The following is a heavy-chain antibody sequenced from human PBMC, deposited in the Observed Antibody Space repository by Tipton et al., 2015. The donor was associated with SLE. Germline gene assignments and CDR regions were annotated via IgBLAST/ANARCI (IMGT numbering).Heavy chain of an antibody. D-gene: IGHD6-13*01. J-gene: IGHJ4*02. CDR3: ARGAGIAAADNDFDY. Sequence: GLVKPSQTLSLTCAISGDSVSSNSAAWNWIRQSPSRGLEWLGRTYYRSKWYNDFALSVKSRIIVNPDTSKNQFSLQLTSVTPEDTAVYYCARGAGIAAADNDFDYWGQVTLLTVSS. CDR2: TYYRSKWYN. V-gene: IGHV6-1*01. CDR1: GDSVSSNSAA.